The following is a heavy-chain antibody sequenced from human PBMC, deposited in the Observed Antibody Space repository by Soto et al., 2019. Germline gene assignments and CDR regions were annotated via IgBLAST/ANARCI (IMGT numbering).Heavy chain of an antibody. D-gene: IGHD1-1*01. V-gene: IGHV5-10-1*01. J-gene: IGHJ4*02. Sequence: GESLKLSCKGSGYSFTSYWISWVRQMPGKGLEWMGRIDPSDSYTNYSPSFQGHVTISANKSISTAYLQWSSLKASDTAMYYCERSFAVEYDYWGQGTLVTVSS. CDR1: GYSFTSYW. CDR2: IDPSDSYT. CDR3: ERSFAVEYDY.